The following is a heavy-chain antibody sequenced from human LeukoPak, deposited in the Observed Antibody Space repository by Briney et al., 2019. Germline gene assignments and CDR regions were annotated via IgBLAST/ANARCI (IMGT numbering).Heavy chain of an antibody. CDR2: IYYSGST. V-gene: IGHV4-31*03. CDR1: GGSISSGGYY. J-gene: IGHJ6*02. Sequence: SETLSLTCTVSGGSISSGGYYWSWIRQHPGKGLEWIGYIYYSGSTYYNPSLKSRVTISVDTSKNQFSLKLSSVTAADTAVYYCARGYYSSGYHRLYYYYGMDVWGQGTTVTVSS. CDR3: ARGYYSSGYHRLYYYYGMDV. D-gene: IGHD3-22*01.